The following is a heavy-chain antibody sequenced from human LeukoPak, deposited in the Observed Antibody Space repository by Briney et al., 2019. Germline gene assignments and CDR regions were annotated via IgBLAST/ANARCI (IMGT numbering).Heavy chain of an antibody. Sequence: ASETLSLTCAVSGGSFSGYYWSWIRQPPGKGLEWIGEISHSGSTNYSPSLKSRVTISVDTSKSQFSLNLSSVTAADTAVYYCARALVRATMVWYFDLWGRGTLVTVSS. CDR2: ISHSGST. CDR1: GGSFSGYY. CDR3: ARALVRATMVWYFDL. V-gene: IGHV4-34*01. D-gene: IGHD5-12*01. J-gene: IGHJ2*01.